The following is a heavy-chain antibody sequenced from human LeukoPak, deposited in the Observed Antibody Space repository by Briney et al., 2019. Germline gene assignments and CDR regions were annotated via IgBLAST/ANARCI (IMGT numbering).Heavy chain of an antibody. D-gene: IGHD3-22*01. CDR1: GYTFTGYY. CDR2: INPSGGST. V-gene: IGHV1-46*01. Sequence: ASVKVSCKASGYTFTGYYMHWVRQAPGQGLEWMGRINPSGGSTSYAQKFQGRVTMTRDTSTSTVYMELSSLRSEDTAVYYCASPRIYDSSGYYLPFDYWGQGTLVTVSS. J-gene: IGHJ4*02. CDR3: ASPRIYDSSGYYLPFDY.